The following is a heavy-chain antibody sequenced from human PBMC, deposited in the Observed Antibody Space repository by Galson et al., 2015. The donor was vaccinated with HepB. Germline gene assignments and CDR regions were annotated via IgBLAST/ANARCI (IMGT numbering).Heavy chain of an antibody. Sequence: SLRLSCAASGFTFSSYGMHWVRQAPGKGLEWVAVISYDGSNKYYADSVKGRFTISRDNSKNTLYLQMNSLRAEDTAVYYCAKDQAEYGGNSEFDYWGQGTLVTVSS. CDR2: ISYDGSNK. D-gene: IGHD4-23*01. J-gene: IGHJ4*02. V-gene: IGHV3-30*18. CDR3: AKDQAEYGGNSEFDY. CDR1: GFTFSSYG.